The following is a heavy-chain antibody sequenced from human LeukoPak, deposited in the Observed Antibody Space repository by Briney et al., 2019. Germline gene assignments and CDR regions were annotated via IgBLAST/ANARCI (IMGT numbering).Heavy chain of an antibody. Sequence: GGSLRLSCAASGFTFSSYAIHWVRQAPGKGLEWVAVISYDGSNKYYADSVKGRFTLSRDNSKNTLYLQMNSLRAEDTAVYYCARGRPHGNDYWGQGTLVTVSS. J-gene: IGHJ4*02. V-gene: IGHV3-30-3*01. CDR1: GFTFSSYA. D-gene: IGHD4-23*01. CDR3: ARGRPHGNDY. CDR2: ISYDGSNK.